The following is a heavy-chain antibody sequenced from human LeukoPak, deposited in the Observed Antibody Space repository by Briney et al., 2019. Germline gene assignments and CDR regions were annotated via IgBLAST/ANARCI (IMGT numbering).Heavy chain of an antibody. Sequence: GGSLRLSCEVFGFSFTTYGMSWVRQAPGKGLEWVSSISGTGVSTYYADSVKGRFTISRDNSKYTLYLQMNSLRTEDTAVYFCAKEDSTDFVWSTYYFDYWGQGALVTVSS. CDR3: AKEDSTDFVWSTYYFDY. CDR2: ISGTGVST. CDR1: GFSFTTYG. V-gene: IGHV3-23*01. J-gene: IGHJ4*02. D-gene: IGHD3-9*01.